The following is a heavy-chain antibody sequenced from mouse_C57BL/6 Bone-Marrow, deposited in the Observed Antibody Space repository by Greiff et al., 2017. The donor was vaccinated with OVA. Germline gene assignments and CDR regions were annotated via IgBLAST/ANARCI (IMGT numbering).Heavy chain of an antibody. V-gene: IGHV5-6*01. CDR3: ARVNLDWFAY. J-gene: IGHJ3*01. CDR2: ISSGGSYT. CDR1: GFTFSSYG. Sequence: EVQGVESGGDLVKPGGSLKLSCAASGFTFSSYGMSWVRQTPDKRLEWFATISSGGSYTYYPDSVKGRFTISRDNTKNTLYLQMSSLKSEDTAMYYCARVNLDWFAYWGQGTLVTVSA. D-gene: IGHD4-1*01.